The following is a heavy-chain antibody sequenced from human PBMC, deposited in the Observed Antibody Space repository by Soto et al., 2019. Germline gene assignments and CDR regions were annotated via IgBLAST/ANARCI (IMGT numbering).Heavy chain of an antibody. CDR1: GYSFTSYW. CDR2: IDPSDSYT. V-gene: IGHV5-10-1*01. Sequence: PGESLKISCKGSGYSFTSYWISWVCQMPGKGLEWMGRIDPSDSYTNYSPSFQGHVTISADKSISTAYLQWSSLKASDTAMYYCARHRSPQIPRLRDILTGAKYYFDYWGQGTLVTVSS. CDR3: ARHRSPQIPRLRDILTGAKYYFDY. J-gene: IGHJ4*02. D-gene: IGHD3-9*01.